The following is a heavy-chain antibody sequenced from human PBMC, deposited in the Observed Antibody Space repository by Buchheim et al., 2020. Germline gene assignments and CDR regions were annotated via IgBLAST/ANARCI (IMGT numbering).Heavy chain of an antibody. CDR2: ISSSGSTI. CDR3: ARERRNYYYYMDV. V-gene: IGHV3-48*03. Sequence: EVQLVESGGGLVQPGGSLRLSCAASEFTFSDYDINWVRQAPGKGLEWVSHISSSGSTIYYADSVKGRFTISRDNAKSSLFLQMNSLRAEDTVVYYCARERRNYYYYMDVWGKGTT. CDR1: EFTFSDYD. J-gene: IGHJ6*03.